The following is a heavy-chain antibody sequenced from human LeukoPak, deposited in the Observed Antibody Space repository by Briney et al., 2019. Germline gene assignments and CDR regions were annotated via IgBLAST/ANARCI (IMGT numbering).Heavy chain of an antibody. D-gene: IGHD2-15*01. Sequence: ASVKVSCKASGYTFTSYDINWVRQATGQGLEWMGWMNPNSGNTGYAQKFQGRATMTRNTSISTAYMELSSLRSEDTAVYYCAREGYCSGGSCYYSYFDYWGQGTLVTVSS. CDR3: AREGYCSGGSCYYSYFDY. CDR2: MNPNSGNT. CDR1: GYTFTSYD. J-gene: IGHJ4*02. V-gene: IGHV1-8*01.